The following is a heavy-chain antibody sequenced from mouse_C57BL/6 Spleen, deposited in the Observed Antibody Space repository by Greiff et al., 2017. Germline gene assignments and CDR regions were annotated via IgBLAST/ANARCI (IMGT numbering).Heavy chain of an antibody. CDR1: GYTFTSYW. CDR2: IHPNSGST. D-gene: IGHD6-1*01. V-gene: IGHV1-64*01. Sequence: QVQLKESGAELVKPGASVKLSCKASGYTFTSYWMHWVKQRPGQGLEWIGMIHPNSGSTNYNEKFKSKATLTVDKSSSTAYMQLSSLTSEDSAVYYCAGASLYAMDYWGQGTSVTVSS. CDR3: AGASLYAMDY. J-gene: IGHJ4*01.